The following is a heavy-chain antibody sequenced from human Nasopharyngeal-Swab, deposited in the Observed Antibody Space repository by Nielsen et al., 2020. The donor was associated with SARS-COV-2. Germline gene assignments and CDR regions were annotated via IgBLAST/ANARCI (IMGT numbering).Heavy chain of an antibody. Sequence: VRQAPGKGLEWVSGISSSDGSTYYADSVKGRFAISRDTSKNTLYLQMNSLRAEDTAVYYCATHLFYFDYWGQGTLVTVSS. CDR3: ATHLFYFDY. V-gene: IGHV3-23*01. CDR2: ISSSDGST. D-gene: IGHD3-3*02. J-gene: IGHJ4*02.